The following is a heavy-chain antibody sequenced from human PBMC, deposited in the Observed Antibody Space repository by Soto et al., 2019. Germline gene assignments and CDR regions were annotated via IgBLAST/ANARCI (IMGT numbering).Heavy chain of an antibody. Sequence: PGGSLRLSCAASGFTFSSYSMNWVRQAPGKGLEWVSSISSSSSYIYYADSVKGRFTISRDNAKNSLYLQMNSLRAEDTAVYYCARAAYYDFWSGSPGNFDYWGQGTLVTVSS. J-gene: IGHJ4*02. CDR3: ARAAYYDFWSGSPGNFDY. V-gene: IGHV3-21*01. CDR1: GFTFSSYS. D-gene: IGHD3-3*01. CDR2: ISSSSSYI.